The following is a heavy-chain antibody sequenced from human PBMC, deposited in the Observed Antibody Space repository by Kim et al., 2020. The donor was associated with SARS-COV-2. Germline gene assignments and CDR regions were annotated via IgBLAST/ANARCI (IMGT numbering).Heavy chain of an antibody. CDR1: GGTFSSYA. Sequence: SVKVSCKASGGTFSSYAISWVRQAPGQGLEWMGGIIPIFGTANYAQKFQGRVTITADESTSTAYMELSSLRSEDTAVYYCARSPSDFGFLAEPKFDYWGQGTLVTVSS. CDR3: ARSPSDFGFLAEPKFDY. J-gene: IGHJ4*02. D-gene: IGHD3-3*01. V-gene: IGHV1-69*13. CDR2: IIPIFGTA.